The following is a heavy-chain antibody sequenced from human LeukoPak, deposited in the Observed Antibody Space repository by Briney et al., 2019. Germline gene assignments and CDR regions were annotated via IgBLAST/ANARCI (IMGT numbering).Heavy chain of an antibody. CDR3: ARARGSSYGMDV. CDR1: GFTFSSNY. CDR2: IYSGGST. J-gene: IGHJ6*02. V-gene: IGHV3-53*01. D-gene: IGHD6-13*01. Sequence: GRSLRLSCAASGFTFSSNYMNWVRQAPGKGLEWVSVIYSGGSTYYADSMKGRFTISRDNSKNTLYLQMNSLRAEDTAVYYCARARGSSYGMDVWGQGTTVTVSS.